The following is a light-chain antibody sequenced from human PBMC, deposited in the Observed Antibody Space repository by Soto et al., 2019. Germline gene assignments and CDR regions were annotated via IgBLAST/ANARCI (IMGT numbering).Light chain of an antibody. CDR1: SGHSSYA. CDR3: QTWGTGTQGYVV. J-gene: IGLJ2*01. Sequence: QAMLTQSPSASASLGASVKLTCTLSSGHSSYAIAWHQQQPEKGPRYLMKLNSDGSHSKGDGIPDRFSGSSSGAECYLTISSLQSEDEADYYCQTWGTGTQGYVVFGGGTQLTVL. CDR2: LNSDGSH. V-gene: IGLV4-69*01.